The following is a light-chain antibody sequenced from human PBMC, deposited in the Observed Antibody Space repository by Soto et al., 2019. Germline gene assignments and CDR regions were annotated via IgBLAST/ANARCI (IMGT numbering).Light chain of an antibody. J-gene: IGLJ3*02. Sequence: QSVLTQPPSASGSPGQSVTISCTGTNSDVGGYGFVSWYQQHPGKALKLMIYEVNKRPSGVPDRFSGSKSGNTASLTVSGLQAEDEASYYCSSFAGSNNVLFGGGTKLTVL. CDR2: EVN. CDR1: NSDVGGYGF. V-gene: IGLV2-8*01. CDR3: SSFAGSNNVL.